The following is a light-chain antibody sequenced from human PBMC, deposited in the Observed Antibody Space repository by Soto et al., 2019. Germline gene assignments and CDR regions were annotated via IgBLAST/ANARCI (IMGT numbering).Light chain of an antibody. CDR3: CSYAGDYTWV. J-gene: IGLJ3*02. CDR1: SSDVGGYNY. CDR2: DVS. Sequence: QSALTQPRSVSGSPGQSVTISCTGTSSDVGGYNYVSWYQQYPGKAPKLMIYDVSKRPSGVPDRFFGSKSGNTASLTISGLQAEDEADYYCCSYAGDYTWVFGGGTKLTVL. V-gene: IGLV2-11*01.